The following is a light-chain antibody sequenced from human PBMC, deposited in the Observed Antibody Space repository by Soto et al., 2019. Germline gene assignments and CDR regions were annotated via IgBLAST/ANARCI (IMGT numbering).Light chain of an antibody. CDR2: DDR. J-gene: IGLJ2*01. CDR1: NIGSKN. V-gene: IGLV3-21*02. Sequence: SYELTQPPSVSEAPGQTARITCEGNNIGSKNVHWYQQKPGQAPALVVYDDRGRPSGVPERLSGSNSGNTATLTISRVEAGDEAYYYCQVWDSTSDHVVFGGGTKLTVL. CDR3: QVWDSTSDHVV.